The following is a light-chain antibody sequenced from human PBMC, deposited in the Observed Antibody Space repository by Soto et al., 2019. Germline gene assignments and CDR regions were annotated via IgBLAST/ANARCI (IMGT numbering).Light chain of an antibody. Sequence: QSVLSQPASVSGSPGQSITISCTGTSSDVGGFEYASWYQHQPGKAPKLIIYDVTKRPSGVSNRFSGSKSGNTASLTNSGIQAEDEGDYYCGSITRSSTSVFGTGTKVTVL. CDR2: DVT. V-gene: IGLV2-14*01. CDR1: SSDVGGFEY. CDR3: GSITRSSTSV. J-gene: IGLJ1*01.